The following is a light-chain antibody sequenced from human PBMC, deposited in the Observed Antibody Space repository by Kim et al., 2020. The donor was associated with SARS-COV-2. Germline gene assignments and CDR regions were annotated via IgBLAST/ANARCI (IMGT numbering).Light chain of an antibody. V-gene: IGKV3-15*01. J-gene: IGKJ4*01. CDR1: KSISSN. Sequence: VSPGERATLACRASKSISSNLAWYQQKPGQAPRLLIVGASTRATGIPARFSGSGSGTEFTLTFSSLQSEDSAVYYCQQYTNLPLTFGGGTKVDIK. CDR2: GAS. CDR3: QQYTNLPLT.